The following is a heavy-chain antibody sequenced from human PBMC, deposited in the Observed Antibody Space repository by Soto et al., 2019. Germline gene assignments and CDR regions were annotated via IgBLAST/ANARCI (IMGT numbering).Heavy chain of an antibody. Sequence: KPSETLSLTCTVSGGSISSYYWSWIRQPPGKGLEWIGYIYYSGSTNYNPSLKSRVTISVDTSKNQFSLKLSSVTAADTAVYYCARDRRGGYDFWSGSRWVGMDVWGQGTTVT. CDR2: IYYSGST. D-gene: IGHD3-3*01. CDR3: ARDRRGGYDFWSGSRWVGMDV. CDR1: GGSISSYY. J-gene: IGHJ6*02. V-gene: IGHV4-59*01.